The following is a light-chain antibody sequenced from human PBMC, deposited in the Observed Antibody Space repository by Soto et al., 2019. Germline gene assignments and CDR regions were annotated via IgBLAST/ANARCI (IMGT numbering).Light chain of an antibody. CDR3: QQYNSYSYT. J-gene: IGKJ5*01. Sequence: SQMTQSLSTLSASVGFRLTITCRASQSISSWLAWYQQKQGKAPKVLIYKASSLESGVPSRFSGSGSGTEFNLTISSLQTDDFATYYCQQYNSYSYTFGQGTRLEIK. V-gene: IGKV1-5*03. CDR1: QSISSW. CDR2: KAS.